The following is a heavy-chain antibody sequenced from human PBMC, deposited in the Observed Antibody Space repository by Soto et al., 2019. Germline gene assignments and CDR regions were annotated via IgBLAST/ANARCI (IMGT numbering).Heavy chain of an antibody. CDR2: INTYNGMT. CDR1: GYTFINYH. D-gene: IGHD5-12*01. CDR3: AKSPRGEMATD. Sequence: QVQLVQSGGXVKKPXXSXXVSCKASGYTFINYHITWVRQAPGQGLEWMAWINTYNGMTDYAQRFQGRVTMTRDTSTSTAYMELRNLGSDDTAVYFCAKSPRGEMATDWGQGTLVTVSS. V-gene: IGHV1-18*01. J-gene: IGHJ4*02.